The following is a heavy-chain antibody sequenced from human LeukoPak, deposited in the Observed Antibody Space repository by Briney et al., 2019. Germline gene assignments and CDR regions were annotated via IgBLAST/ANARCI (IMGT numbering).Heavy chain of an antibody. CDR1: GFTFSGSA. J-gene: IGHJ4*02. CDR2: IRSKANSYAT. D-gene: IGHD2-2*01. Sequence: GGSLRLSCAASGFTFSGSAMHWVRQASGKGLEWVGRIRSKANSYATAYAASVKGRFTISRDDSKNTAYLQMNSLKTEDTAVYYCTRLGDCSSTSCYGYWGQGTQVTVSS. V-gene: IGHV3-73*01. CDR3: TRLGDCSSTSCYGY.